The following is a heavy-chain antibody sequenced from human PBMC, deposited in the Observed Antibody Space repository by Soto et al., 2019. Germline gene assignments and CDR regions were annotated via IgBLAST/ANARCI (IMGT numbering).Heavy chain of an antibody. CDR2: ISYDGSEK. V-gene: IGHV3-30*18. Sequence: TGGSLRLSCGASGFSFSKYGMRWVRQAPGEGLEWLSLISYDGSEKWYADSVKGRFTISRDNSKNTLYLQMNSLRAEDTAVYYCAKGRITIFGVVNYGMDVWGQGTTVTVSS. J-gene: IGHJ6*02. D-gene: IGHD3-3*01. CDR1: GFSFSKYG. CDR3: AKGRITIFGVVNYGMDV.